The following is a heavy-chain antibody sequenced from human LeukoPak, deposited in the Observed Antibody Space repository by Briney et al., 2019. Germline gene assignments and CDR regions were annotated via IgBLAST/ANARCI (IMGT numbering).Heavy chain of an antibody. CDR2: ISGSGGST. J-gene: IGHJ3*02. CDR1: GFTFSSYA. V-gene: IGHV3-23*01. D-gene: IGHD3-10*01. CDR3: AKGVWGVIIPFGAFDI. Sequence: GGSLRLSCAASGFTFSSYAMSWVRQAPGKGLEWVSAISGSGGSTYYADSVKGRFTISRDNSKNTLYLQMNSLRAEDTAVYYCAKGVWGVIIPFGAFDIWGQGTMVTVSS.